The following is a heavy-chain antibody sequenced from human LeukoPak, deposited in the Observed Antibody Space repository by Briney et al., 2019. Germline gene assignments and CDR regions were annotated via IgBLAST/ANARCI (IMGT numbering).Heavy chain of an antibody. Sequence: GGSLRLSCAASGFTFSSYAMSWVRQAPGRGLEWVSAISGSGGNTYYADSVKGRFTISRDNSKNTLYLQMNSLRAEDTAVYYCAKDKGWGYSTYDFYGMDVWGQGTTVTVSS. J-gene: IGHJ6*02. CDR3: AKDKGWGYSTYDFYGMDV. CDR1: GFTFSSYA. D-gene: IGHD1-26*01. CDR2: ISGSGGNT. V-gene: IGHV3-23*01.